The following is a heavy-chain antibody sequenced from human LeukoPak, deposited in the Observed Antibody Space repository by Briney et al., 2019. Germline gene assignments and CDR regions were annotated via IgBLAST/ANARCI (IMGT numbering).Heavy chain of an antibody. V-gene: IGHV3-53*01. J-gene: IGHJ5*02. Sequence: GGSLRLSCTASGFTFGGYPMSWFRQAPGKGLAWVSVMYSGGSTFYADSVKGRFTISRDNSKNTLNLQMNSLRAEDTAIYYCALHINGDYESRFDPWGQGTLVTVSS. CDR2: MYSGGST. CDR1: GFTFGGYP. CDR3: ALHINGDYESRFDP. D-gene: IGHD4-17*01.